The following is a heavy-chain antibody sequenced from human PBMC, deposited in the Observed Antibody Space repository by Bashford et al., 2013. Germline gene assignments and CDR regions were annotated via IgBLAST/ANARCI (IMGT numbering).Heavy chain of an antibody. CDR3: ARGLGITMVRGVAGMDV. D-gene: IGHD3-10*01. V-gene: IGHV4-39*01. Sequence: SETLSLTCTVSGGSITKTGFYWAWNRQSPGKGLEWIASVSYSGGTYYKSSLQSRVTISVDTSKNQFSLKLSSVTAADTAVYYCARGLGITMVRGVAGMDVWGQGTTVTVSS. J-gene: IGHJ6*02. CDR1: GGSITKTGFY. CDR2: VSYSGGT.